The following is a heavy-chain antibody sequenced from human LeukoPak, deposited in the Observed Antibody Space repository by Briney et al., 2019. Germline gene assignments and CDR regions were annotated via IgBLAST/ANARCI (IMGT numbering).Heavy chain of an antibody. CDR2: VLSRGST. V-gene: IGHV4-39*07. Sequence: PSETLSLTCTVSGDSVSSRSHYWGGIRQSPGKGLEWIGSVLSRGSTHNSPSLESRVTISGDSSRNQFSLKLSSVTAADTAVYYCARELELRYWGQGTLDTVSS. CDR1: GDSVSSRSHY. J-gene: IGHJ4*02. D-gene: IGHD1-7*01. CDR3: ARELELRY.